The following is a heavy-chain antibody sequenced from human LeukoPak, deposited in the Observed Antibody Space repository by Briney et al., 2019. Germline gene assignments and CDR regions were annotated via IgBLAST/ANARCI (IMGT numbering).Heavy chain of an antibody. Sequence: GASVKVSCKASGYTFTSYAVHWVRQAPGQRLEWMGWINAGNGNTKYSQKFQGRVTITRDTSASTAYMELSRLRSDDTAVYYCARDATFWFDPWGQGTLVTVSS. CDR1: GYTFTSYA. CDR3: ARDATFWFDP. V-gene: IGHV1-3*01. J-gene: IGHJ5*02. CDR2: INAGNGNT. D-gene: IGHD1-1*01.